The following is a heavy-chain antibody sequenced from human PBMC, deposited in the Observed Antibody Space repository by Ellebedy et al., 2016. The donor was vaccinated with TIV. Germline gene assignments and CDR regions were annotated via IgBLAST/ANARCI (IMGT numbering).Heavy chain of an antibody. Sequence: GGSLRLSXVASGFTFRSFGMHWVRQAPGKGLEWVADIWFDGSRQFYADSVRGRFIVSRNSSKNTLYLELNSLRAEDTAVYYCARRGPAAAPYYMDVWGKGTTVIVSS. CDR2: IWFDGSRQ. V-gene: IGHV3-33*01. CDR3: ARRGPAAAPYYMDV. CDR1: GFTFRSFG. D-gene: IGHD6-13*01. J-gene: IGHJ6*03.